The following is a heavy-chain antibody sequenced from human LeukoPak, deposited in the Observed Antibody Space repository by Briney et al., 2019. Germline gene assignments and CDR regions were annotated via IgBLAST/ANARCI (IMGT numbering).Heavy chain of an antibody. CDR2: INANSGTT. D-gene: IGHD6-19*01. J-gene: IGHJ5*01. CDR1: GLAFTFHA. Sequence: HPGGSLRLSCAASGLAFTFHAMSWLRQPPGKGLEWVSTINANSGTTSYAASVRGRFTISRDNSKNTLYLQVNSLRADDTAVYYCAKPISGGLAVTADWFDPWGQGTLVVVSS. V-gene: IGHV3-23*01. CDR3: AKPISGGLAVTADWFDP.